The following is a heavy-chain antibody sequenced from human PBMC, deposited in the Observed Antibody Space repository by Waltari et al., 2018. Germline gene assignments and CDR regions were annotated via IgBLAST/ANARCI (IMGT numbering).Heavy chain of an antibody. CDR2: IKQDGSEK. J-gene: IGHJ3*02. Sequence: EVQLVESGGGLVQPGGSLRLSCAASGFTFSSYWMSWARQAPGKGLEWVANIKQDGSEKYYVDSVKGRFTISRDNAKNSLYLQMNSLRAEDTAVYYCARTSSGWSYDAFDIWGQGTMVTVSS. CDR1: GFTFSSYW. V-gene: IGHV3-7*01. D-gene: IGHD6-19*01. CDR3: ARTSSGWSYDAFDI.